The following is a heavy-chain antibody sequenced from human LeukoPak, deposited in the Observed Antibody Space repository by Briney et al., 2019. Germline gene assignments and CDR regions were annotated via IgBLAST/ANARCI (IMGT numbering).Heavy chain of an antibody. V-gene: IGHV3-23*01. Sequence: PGGSLRLSCAASGFTFHNYAMSWVRQAPGKVLEWVSAISSSGDITFYADSVKGRFTISRDNSRYTLYLQMNSLRAEDAAMYYCAKDRPNYHESNGHYYRRNGDYWGQGTLVTVSS. CDR3: AKDRPNYHESNGHYYRRNGDY. CDR1: GFTFHNYA. CDR2: ISSSGDIT. D-gene: IGHD3-22*01. J-gene: IGHJ4*02.